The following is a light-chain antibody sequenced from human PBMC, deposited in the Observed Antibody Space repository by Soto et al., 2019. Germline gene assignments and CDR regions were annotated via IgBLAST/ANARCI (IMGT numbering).Light chain of an antibody. CDR2: YDS. Sequence: SYELTQPPSVSVAPGKTATITCGGNSIGSKSVHWYQQMPGQAPVLVISYDSDRPSGIPERFSGSNSGNPATLTISRVEPGEWGEYYCQVWETSSGHQAIFGAGTQLTVL. J-gene: IGLJ2*01. CDR3: QVWETSSGHQAI. CDR1: SIGSKS. V-gene: IGLV3-21*01.